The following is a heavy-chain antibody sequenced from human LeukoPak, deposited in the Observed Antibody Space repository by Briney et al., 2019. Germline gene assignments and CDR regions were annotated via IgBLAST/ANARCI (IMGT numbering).Heavy chain of an antibody. CDR3: ARDAYHYDSNGRDASDI. CDR1: GGSISSYY. D-gene: IGHD3-22*01. J-gene: IGHJ3*02. CDR2: IYYSGST. Sequence: SETLSLTCTVSGGSISSYYWSWIRQPPGKGLEWIGYIYYSGSTNYNPSLKSRVTISVDTSKNQFSLKLSSVTAADTAVYYCARDAYHYDSNGRDASDIWGQGTMVTVSP. V-gene: IGHV4-59*01.